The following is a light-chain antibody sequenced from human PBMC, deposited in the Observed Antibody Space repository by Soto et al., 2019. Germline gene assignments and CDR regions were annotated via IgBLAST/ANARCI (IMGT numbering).Light chain of an antibody. CDR2: SNT. CDR3: ATRDERLSGRV. J-gene: IGLJ3*02. CDR1: SSDIGAGYD. Sequence: QLVLTQPPSVSGAPGQRVTISCTGSSSDIGAGYDVHWYQQLPGTAPKLLIYSNTNRPSGVPDRFSGSKSGTSASLAISGLQSEDEADYYCATRDERLSGRVFGGGTKLTVL. V-gene: IGLV1-40*01.